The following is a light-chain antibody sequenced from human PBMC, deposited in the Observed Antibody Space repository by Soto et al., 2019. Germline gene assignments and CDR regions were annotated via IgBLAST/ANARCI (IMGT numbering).Light chain of an antibody. CDR3: QSYDSSIRV. J-gene: IGLJ2*01. V-gene: IGLV6-57*02. CDR1: SGSIASNY. CDR2: EDN. Sequence: NFMLTQPHSVSESPGKTVTISCTGSSGSIASNYVQWYQQRPGSAPTTVIYEDNQRPSGVPDRFSGSIDSSSNSASLTISGLKNEDEADYYCQSYDSSIRVFGGGTKLTVL.